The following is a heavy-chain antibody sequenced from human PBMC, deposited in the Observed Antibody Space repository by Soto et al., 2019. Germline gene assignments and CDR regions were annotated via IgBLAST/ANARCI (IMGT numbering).Heavy chain of an antibody. V-gene: IGHV3-33*01. D-gene: IGHD1-1*01. CDR2: IWYDGSDK. CDR3: ARWGNWKVADY. Sequence: PGGSLRLSCAASGFTFSSHGMHWVRQAPGKGLEWVAVIWYDGSDKYYADTVKGRFTISRDNSKNMLYLQMNSLRAEDTAVYHCARWGNWKVADYWGQGTLVTVSS. J-gene: IGHJ4*02. CDR1: GFTFSSHG.